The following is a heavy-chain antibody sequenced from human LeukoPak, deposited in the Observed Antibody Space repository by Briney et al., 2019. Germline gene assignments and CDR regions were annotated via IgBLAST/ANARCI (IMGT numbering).Heavy chain of an antibody. CDR1: GGSISSYY. J-gene: IGHJ4*02. D-gene: IGHD3-22*01. V-gene: IGHV4-59*01. CDR3: ARAVDYYDSSYYFDY. Sequence: PSETLSLTCTVSGGSISSYYWSWIRQPPGKGLEWIGYIYYSGSTNYNPSLESRVTISVDTSKNQFSLKLSSVTAADTAVYYCARAVDYYDSSYYFDYWGQGTLVTVSS. CDR2: IYYSGST.